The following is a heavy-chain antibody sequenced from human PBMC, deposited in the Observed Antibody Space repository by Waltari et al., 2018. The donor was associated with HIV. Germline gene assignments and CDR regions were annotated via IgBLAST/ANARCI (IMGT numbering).Heavy chain of an antibody. CDR1: EFTFNNYW. J-gene: IGHJ4*02. CDR3: AREALYDSSGYYFDY. CDR2: IKQEESEK. V-gene: IGHV3-7*01. D-gene: IGHD3-22*01. Sequence: EVQLVESGGGLVQPGGSLRLSCAASEFTFNNYWMTWVRQAPGKGLEWVANIKQEESEKYYVDSVKGRFTISRDNAKNSLFLQMNSLRAEDTAVYYCAREALYDSSGYYFDYWGQGTLVTVSS.